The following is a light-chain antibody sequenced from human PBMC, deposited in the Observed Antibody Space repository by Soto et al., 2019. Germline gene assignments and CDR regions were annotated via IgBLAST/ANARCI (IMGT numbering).Light chain of an antibody. CDR2: DAS. J-gene: IGKJ4*01. Sequence: ESVFTHSPATPSLSPGERATLSCRASPSVSNSLAWYQHKPGQAPRLLIYDASNRATGVPTRFSGSGSGTDFTLTISSLEPEDFAVYYCQQRNKWPPVTFGGGTKVDIK. CDR1: PSVSNS. V-gene: IGKV3-11*01. CDR3: QQRNKWPPVT.